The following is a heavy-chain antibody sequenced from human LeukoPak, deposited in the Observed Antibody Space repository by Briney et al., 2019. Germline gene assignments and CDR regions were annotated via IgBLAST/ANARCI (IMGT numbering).Heavy chain of an antibody. D-gene: IGHD3-22*01. CDR3: ASPPADYYDSRDYFDY. Sequence: SVKVSFKASGGTFSSYVISWVRQAPGQGLEWMGRIIPILGIANYAQKFQGRVAITADKSTSTAYMELSSLRSEDTAVYYCASPPADYYDSRDYFDYWGQGTLVTVSS. CDR1: GGTFSSYV. V-gene: IGHV1-69*04. J-gene: IGHJ4*02. CDR2: IIPILGIA.